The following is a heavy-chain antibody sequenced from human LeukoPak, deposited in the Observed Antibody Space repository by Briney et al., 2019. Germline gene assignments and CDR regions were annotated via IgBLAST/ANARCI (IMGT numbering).Heavy chain of an antibody. CDR3: ARGVEPLAANTLAY. Sequence: GGSLRLSCSASGFTVITIDMAWVRQAPGKGLEWVSVLYSDDNTKYADSVQGRFTISRDNSKNTLYLEMNSLSPDDRAVFYCARGVEPLAANTLAYWGQGTLVTVSS. CDR2: LYSDDNT. CDR1: GFTVITID. V-gene: IGHV3-53*01. D-gene: IGHD1-14*01. J-gene: IGHJ4*02.